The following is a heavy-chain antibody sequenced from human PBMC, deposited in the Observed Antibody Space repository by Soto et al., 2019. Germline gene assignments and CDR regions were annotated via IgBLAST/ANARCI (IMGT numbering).Heavy chain of an antibody. CDR3: ARATLIYWNYRAEYFQH. Sequence: GASVKVSCKASGGTFSSYTISWVRQAPGQGLEWMGRIIPILGIANCAQKFQGRVTITADKSTSTAYMELSSLRSEDTAVYYCARATLIYWNYRAEYFQHWGQGTLVTVSS. V-gene: IGHV1-69*02. CDR1: GGTFSSYT. D-gene: IGHD1-7*01. CDR2: IIPILGIA. J-gene: IGHJ1*01.